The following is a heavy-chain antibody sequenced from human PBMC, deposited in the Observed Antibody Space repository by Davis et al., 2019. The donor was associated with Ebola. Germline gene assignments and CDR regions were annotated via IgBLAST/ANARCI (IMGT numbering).Heavy chain of an antibody. CDR1: GYTFTSYG. V-gene: IGHV1-2*06. J-gene: IGHJ4*02. D-gene: IGHD6-19*01. CDR2: INPNSGGT. Sequence: AASVKVSCKASGYTFTSYGISWVRQAPGQGLEWMGRINPNSGGTNYAQKFQGRVTMTRDTSISTAYMELSRLRSDDTAVYYCASFQASSGGLDYWGQGTLVTVSS. CDR3: ASFQASSGGLDY.